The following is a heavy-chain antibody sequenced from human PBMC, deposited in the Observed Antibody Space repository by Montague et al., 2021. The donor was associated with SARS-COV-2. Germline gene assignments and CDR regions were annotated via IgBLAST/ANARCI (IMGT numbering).Heavy chain of an antibody. D-gene: IGHD5-24*01. CDR1: GGSISSYY. J-gene: IGHJ4*02. CDR2: IYYSGST. CDR3: ARAPRRWLQLRDFYYFDY. Sequence: SETLSLTCTVSGGSISSYYWSWIRQPPGKGLEWIGYIYYSGSTNYNPSLKSRVTISVDTSKNQFSLKLSSVTAAGTAVYYCARAPRRWLQLRDFYYFDYWGQGTLVTVSS. V-gene: IGHV4-59*01.